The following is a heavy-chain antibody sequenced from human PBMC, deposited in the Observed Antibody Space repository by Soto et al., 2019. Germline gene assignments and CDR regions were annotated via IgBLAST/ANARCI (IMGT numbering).Heavy chain of an antibody. CDR1: GFTFSMYW. J-gene: IGHJ4*02. CDR2: INDDGIST. Sequence: PGGSLRLSCAASGFTFSMYWMHWVRQVPGKGPEWVSRINDDGISTNYADSVKSRFTISRDNAKNTLYLQMNALRVEDTAVYYCTRGPRSTSTGTGAFWGQGTLVTV. D-gene: IGHD1-1*01. V-gene: IGHV3-74*01. CDR3: TRGPRSTSTGTGAF.